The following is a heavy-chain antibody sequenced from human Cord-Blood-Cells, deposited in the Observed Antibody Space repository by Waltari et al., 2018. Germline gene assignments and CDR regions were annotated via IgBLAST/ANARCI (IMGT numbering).Heavy chain of an antibody. Sequence: VTLRESGPALVKPTQTLTLTCTFSGFSLSTSGMCVSWIRQPPGKALEWLALIDWDDDKYYSTSLKTRLTISKYTSKNQVVLTMTNMDPVDTATYYCARNYGGNSYFDYWGQGTLVTVSS. CDR2: IDWDDDK. J-gene: IGHJ4*02. CDR3: ARNYGGNSYFDY. V-gene: IGHV2-70*01. D-gene: IGHD4-17*01. CDR1: GFSLSTSGMC.